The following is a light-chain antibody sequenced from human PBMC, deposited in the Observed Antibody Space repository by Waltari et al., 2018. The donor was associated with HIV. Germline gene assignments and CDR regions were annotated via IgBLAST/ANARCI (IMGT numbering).Light chain of an antibody. V-gene: IGLV1-47*01. CDR3: ATWDDNLSGVV. J-gene: IGLJ2*01. CDR2: RNN. Sequence: QSVLTQPPSASGTPGQRVTISCSGSSSDIGSYYVYWFQQLPGTAPKLLIYRNNQRPSGVPDRFSGSKSGTSASLAISGLRSDDEADYYCATWDDNLSGVVFGGGTKLTVL. CDR1: SSDIGSYY.